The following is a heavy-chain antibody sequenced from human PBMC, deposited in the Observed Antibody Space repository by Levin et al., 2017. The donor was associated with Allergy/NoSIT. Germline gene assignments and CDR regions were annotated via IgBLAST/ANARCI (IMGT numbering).Heavy chain of an antibody. D-gene: IGHD2-15*01. V-gene: IGHV4-34*01. CDR3: AGGEIVVVVAATAGSYYYYGMDV. Sequence: LSQTLSLTCAVYGGSFRGYYWSWIRQPPGKGLEWIGEINHSGSTNYNPSLKSRVTISVDTSKNQFSLKLSSVTAADTAVYYCAGGEIVVVVAATAGSYYYYGMDVWGQGTTVTVSS. J-gene: IGHJ6*02. CDR2: INHSGST. CDR1: GGSFRGYY.